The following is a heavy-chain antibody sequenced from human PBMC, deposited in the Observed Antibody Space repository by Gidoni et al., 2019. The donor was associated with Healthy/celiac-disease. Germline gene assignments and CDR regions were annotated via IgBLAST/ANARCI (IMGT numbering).Heavy chain of an antibody. CDR2: IIRICGTA. Sequence: QRQPVQSGAEVKKPGSQGRVSCKAAGGTSSSDAVSWVRQAPGQGLEWMGGIIRICGTANYAHKYQGRVTITADKTTSTAYMELSSLRAEDTAVYYCARDRLGNRAWVGHGYDFDFWGQGTLVTVSS. D-gene: IGHD5-18*01. J-gene: IGHJ4*02. CDR1: GGTSSSDA. CDR3: ARDRLGNRAWVGHGYDFDF. V-gene: IGHV1-69*06.